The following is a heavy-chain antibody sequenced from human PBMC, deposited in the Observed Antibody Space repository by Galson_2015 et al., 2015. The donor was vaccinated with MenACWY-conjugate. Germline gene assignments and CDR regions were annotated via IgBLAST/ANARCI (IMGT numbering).Heavy chain of an antibody. CDR1: GGSISSYY. CDR3: ARSLRGNDAFDI. V-gene: IGHV4-59*01. Sequence: TLSLTCTVSGGSISSYYWSWIRQPPGKGLEWIGYIYYSGSTNYNPSLKSRVTISVDTSKNQFSLKLSSVTAADTAVYYCARSLRGNDAFDIWGQGTMVTVSS. J-gene: IGHJ3*02. D-gene: IGHD3-16*01. CDR2: IYYSGST.